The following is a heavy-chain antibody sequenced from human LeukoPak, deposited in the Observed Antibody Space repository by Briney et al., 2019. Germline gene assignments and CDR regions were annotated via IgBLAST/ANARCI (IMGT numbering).Heavy chain of an antibody. CDR3: TRDGPFDGNSFLDN. D-gene: IGHD4-23*01. CDR2: IRSKAYGGTT. CDR1: GFRISYYA. J-gene: IGHJ4*02. Sequence: GGSLRLSCTASGFRISYYAMAWVRQAPGKRLEWVGFIRSKAYGGTTEYAGSVEDRFTISRDDTQGIAYLQMDSLEIEDTAVYYCTRDGPFDGNSFLDNWGQGTLVTVSS. V-gene: IGHV3-49*04.